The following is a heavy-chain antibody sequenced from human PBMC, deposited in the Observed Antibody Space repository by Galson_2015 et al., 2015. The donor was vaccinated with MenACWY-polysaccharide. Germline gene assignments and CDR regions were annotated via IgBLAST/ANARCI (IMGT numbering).Heavy chain of an antibody. CDR2: ITTSGSTR. J-gene: IGHJ4*02. V-gene: IGHV3-48*02. D-gene: IGHD4-23*01. Sequence: SLRLSCAGSGFTFSSHRIIWVRQAPGKGLEWVSYITTSGSTRYYADSVKGRFTVSRDNAKNSVYLQVNSLREEDTAVYYCARVRGPTVATWYFDYWGQGTLVTVSS. CDR1: GFTFSSHR. CDR3: ARVRGPTVATWYFDY.